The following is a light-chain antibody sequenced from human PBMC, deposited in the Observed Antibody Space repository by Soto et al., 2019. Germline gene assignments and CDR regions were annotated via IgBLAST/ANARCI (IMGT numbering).Light chain of an antibody. CDR2: AAS. CDR1: QSVSSN. Sequence: EIEMTQSPASLSASPGERATVSCRASQSVSSNLAWYQQKPGKAPRLLIYAASTRSPGIPARFSGSGSGTESTLTIINLQSEDVAVNYSQQYNNRPRVFGPGTKVEIK. CDR3: QQYNNRPRV. J-gene: IGKJ2*01. V-gene: IGKV3-15*01.